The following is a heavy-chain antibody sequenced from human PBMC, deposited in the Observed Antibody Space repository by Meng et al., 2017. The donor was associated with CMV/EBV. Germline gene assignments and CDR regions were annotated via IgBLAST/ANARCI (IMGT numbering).Heavy chain of an antibody. CDR3: ARVYIAAAGVSDY. J-gene: IGHJ4*02. CDR1: GFTFSSYS. V-gene: IGHV3-21*01. Sequence: GESLKISCAASGFTFSSYSMNWVRQAPGKGLEWVSSISSGSSYIYYADSVKGRFTISRDNAKNSLYLQMNSLRAEDTAVYYCARVYIAAAGVSDYWGQGTLVTVSS. D-gene: IGHD6-13*01. CDR2: ISSGSSYI.